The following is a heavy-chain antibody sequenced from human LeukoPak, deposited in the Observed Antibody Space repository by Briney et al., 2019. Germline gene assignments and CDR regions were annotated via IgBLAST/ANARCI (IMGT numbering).Heavy chain of an antibody. CDR3: ARQPQTDIVVVPAAIGGAVLYYGMDV. J-gene: IGHJ6*04. D-gene: IGHD2-2*02. V-gene: IGHV5-10-1*01. CDR2: IDPSNSYT. CDR1: GYSFTSYW. Sequence: GESLRISCKGSGYSFTSYWISWVRQMPGKGLEWMGRIDPSNSYTNYSPSFQGHVTISADKSISTAYLQWSSLKASDTAMYYCARQPQTDIVVVPAAIGGAVLYYGMDVWGKGTTVTVSS.